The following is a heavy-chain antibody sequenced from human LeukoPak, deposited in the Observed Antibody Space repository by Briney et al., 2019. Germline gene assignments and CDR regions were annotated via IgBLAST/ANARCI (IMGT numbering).Heavy chain of an antibody. J-gene: IGHJ4*02. CDR2: LKSRTDGGTT. Sequence: GGSLRLSCAASGFTFSKAWMSWVRQAPGKGLEWVGRLKSRTDGGTTHYAAPVKGRFTITRDDSINTLYLQMNSLKNEDTAVYYCTTGDFYDSGRYWGQGTLVTVSS. CDR3: TTGDFYDSGRY. V-gene: IGHV3-15*01. D-gene: IGHD3-10*01. CDR1: GFTFSKAW.